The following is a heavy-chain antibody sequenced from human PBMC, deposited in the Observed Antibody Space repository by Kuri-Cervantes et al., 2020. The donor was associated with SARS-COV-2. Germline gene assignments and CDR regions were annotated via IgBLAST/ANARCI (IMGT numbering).Heavy chain of an antibody. J-gene: IGHJ5*02. CDR2: ISAYNGNT. CDR1: GYTFTSYG. D-gene: IGHD3-16*02. Sequence: ASVKVSCKASGYTFTSYGISWVRQAPGQGLEWMGWISAYNGNTNYAQKPQGRVTMTTDTSTSTAYMELRSLRSDDTAVYYCARVSGPAMITFGGVIVNWFDPWGQGTLVTVSS. CDR3: ARVSGPAMITFGGVIVNWFDP. V-gene: IGHV1-18*01.